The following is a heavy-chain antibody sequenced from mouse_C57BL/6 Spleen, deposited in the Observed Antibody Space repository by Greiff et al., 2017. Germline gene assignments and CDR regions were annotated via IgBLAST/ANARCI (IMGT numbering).Heavy chain of an antibody. CDR3: AIFVTTVVGGAMDY. CDR1: GYTFTSYW. J-gene: IGHJ4*01. V-gene: IGHV1-72*01. D-gene: IGHD1-1*01. CDR2: IDPNSGGT. Sequence: QVQLQQPGAELVKPGASVKLSCKASGYTFTSYWMHWVKQRPGRGLEWIGRIDPNSGGTKYNEKFKSKATLTVDKPSSTAYMQLSSLTSEDSAVYYCAIFVTTVVGGAMDYWGQGPSDTASS.